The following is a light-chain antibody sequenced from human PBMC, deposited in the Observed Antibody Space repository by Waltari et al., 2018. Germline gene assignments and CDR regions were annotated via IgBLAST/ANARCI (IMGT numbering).Light chain of an antibody. V-gene: IGKV4-1*01. CDR2: WAS. J-gene: IGKJ2*01. CDR3: QQYYATPNT. CDR1: QSLCHTNNTNY. Sequence: DIVVTQSPDSLAVSLGERATINCKSSQSLCHTNNTNYLAWYQQKPGQPPKLLIYWASTRDSGVPDRFSGSGSGTDFTLAISSLQPEDVAVYYCQQYYATPNTFGQGTNVEIK.